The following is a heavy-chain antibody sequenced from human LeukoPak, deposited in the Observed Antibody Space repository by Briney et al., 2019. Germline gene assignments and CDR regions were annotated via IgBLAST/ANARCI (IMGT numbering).Heavy chain of an antibody. V-gene: IGHV4-61*02. D-gene: IGHD3-10*01. CDR1: GGSISSGSYY. J-gene: IGHJ6*03. CDR3: ARSGSGEYYYYYMDV. Sequence: PSETLSLTCTVSGGSISSGSYYWSWIRQPAGKGLEWIGRIYTSGSTNYNPSLKSRVTISVDTSKNQFSLKLSSVTAADTAVYYCARSGSGEYYYYYMDVWGKGTTVTISS. CDR2: IYTSGST.